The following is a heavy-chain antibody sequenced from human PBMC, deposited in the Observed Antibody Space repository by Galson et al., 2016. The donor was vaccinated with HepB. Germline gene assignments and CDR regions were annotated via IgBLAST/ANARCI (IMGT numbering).Heavy chain of an antibody. J-gene: IGHJ3*01. Sequence: SETLSLTCGVYGGSFSGYYWSWIRQPPGKGLEWIGEINRSGSTNYNPSLKSRVTVSAETSKNHFSRKLSSVTAADTALYYCARGVNSFGSGSYIAFDVWGQGTMVTVSS. CDR2: INRSGST. CDR3: ARGVNSFGSGSYIAFDV. D-gene: IGHD3-10*01. V-gene: IGHV4-34*01. CDR1: GGSFSGYY.